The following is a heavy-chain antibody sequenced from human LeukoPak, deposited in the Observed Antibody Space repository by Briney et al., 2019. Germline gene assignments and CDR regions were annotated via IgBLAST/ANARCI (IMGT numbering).Heavy chain of an antibody. J-gene: IGHJ5*02. CDR2: IYYSGNT. Sequence: SETLSLTCTVSGGSISSYYWSWIRQPPGKGLEWIGYIYYSGNTNYNPSLKSRVTISVGTSKSQFSLKLSSVTAADTAVYYCARLWSEGNWENWFDPWGQGTLVTVSS. CDR3: ARLWSEGNWENWFDP. D-gene: IGHD3-3*01. V-gene: IGHV4-59*01. CDR1: GGSISSYY.